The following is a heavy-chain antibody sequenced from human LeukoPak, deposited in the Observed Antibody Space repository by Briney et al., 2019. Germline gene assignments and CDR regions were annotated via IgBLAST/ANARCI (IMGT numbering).Heavy chain of an antibody. D-gene: IGHD6-19*01. CDR1: GFTFSDNY. CDR3: ARDGGSAWFLDY. J-gene: IGHJ4*02. CDR2: ISSSGNTT. V-gene: IGHV3-11*04. Sequence: GGSLRLSCAASGFTFSDNYMSWIRQAPGKGLEWVSYISSSGNTTYNADSVRGRFSITRDNAKDSLYLQMNSLRAEDTAVYYCARDGGSAWFLDYWGQGTLVTVSS.